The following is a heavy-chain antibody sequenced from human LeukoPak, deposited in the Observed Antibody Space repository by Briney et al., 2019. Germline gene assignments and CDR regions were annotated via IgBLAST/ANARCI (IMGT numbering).Heavy chain of an antibody. V-gene: IGHV1-69*05. CDR3: AREARGDLSPYGSGWHGSGYYYYYYMDV. D-gene: IGHD6-19*01. J-gene: IGHJ6*03. CDR1: GDTLSSYA. Sequence: SVKVSCKASGDTLSSYAISWVRQAPGQGLEWMGRIIPIFGTANYAQKFQGRVTITTDESTSTAYMELTRLRSQDTAVYYCAREARGDLSPYGSGWHGSGYYYYYYMDVWGNATTVTVSS. CDR2: IIPIFGTA.